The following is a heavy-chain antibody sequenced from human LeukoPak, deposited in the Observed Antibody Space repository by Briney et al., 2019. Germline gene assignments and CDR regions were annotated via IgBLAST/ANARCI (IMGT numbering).Heavy chain of an antibody. J-gene: IGHJ4*02. CDR2: MSGSGGST. V-gene: IGHV3-23*01. CDR3: AKTREYSSSSPPDY. CDR1: GFTFSIYG. D-gene: IGHD6-6*01. Sequence: GGSLRLSCAASGFTFSIYGMSWVRQAPGRGLEWVSAMSGSGGSTYYADSVKGRFTISRDNSKNTLYLQMNSLRAEDTAVYYCAKTREYSSSSPPDYWGQGTLVTVSS.